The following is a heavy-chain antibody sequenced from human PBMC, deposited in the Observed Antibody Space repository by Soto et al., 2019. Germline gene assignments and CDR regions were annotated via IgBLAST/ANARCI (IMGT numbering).Heavy chain of an antibody. V-gene: IGHV3-74*01. J-gene: IGHJ4*02. CDR2: VCQDGISR. Sequence: GGSLRLSCAGSGFTFSNYCLHWVRQPPGKGLVWVSRVCQDGISRDYADSVKGRFTISRDNAKNSLYLQMNSLRAEDTAVYYCARPSSFFDSYYFAYWGQGTLVTVSS. CDR3: ARPSSFFDSYYFAY. CDR1: GFTFSNYC. D-gene: IGHD3-9*01.